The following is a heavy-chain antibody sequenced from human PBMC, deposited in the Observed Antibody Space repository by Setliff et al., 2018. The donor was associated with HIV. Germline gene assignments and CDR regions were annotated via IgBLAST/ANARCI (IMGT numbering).Heavy chain of an antibody. Sequence: SVKVSCKASGGTFSSDAFSWVRQAPGQGLEWMGRIIPVFGTPNYAQKFQGRVTITADKSTSTAYMELRSLRSDDTAVYYCARDGYYYDGSAYSTFDYWGQGTLVTVS. CDR3: ARDGYYYDGSAYSTFDY. V-gene: IGHV1-69*06. CDR1: GGTFSSDA. D-gene: IGHD3-22*01. CDR2: IIPVFGTP. J-gene: IGHJ4*02.